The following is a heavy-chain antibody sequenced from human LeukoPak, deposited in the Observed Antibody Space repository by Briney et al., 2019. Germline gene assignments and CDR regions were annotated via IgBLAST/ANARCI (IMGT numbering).Heavy chain of an antibody. D-gene: IGHD2-15*01. CDR3: AKDREYCSGGSCYPSNWFDP. Sequence: PGGSLRLSCAAPGFTVSSTYMSWVRQAPGKGLEWVAFIRYDGSNKYYADSVKGRFTISRDNSKNTLYLQMNSLRAEDTAVYYCAKDREYCSGGSCYPSNWFDPWGQGTLVTVSS. CDR1: GFTVSSTY. CDR2: IRYDGSNK. V-gene: IGHV3-30*02. J-gene: IGHJ5*02.